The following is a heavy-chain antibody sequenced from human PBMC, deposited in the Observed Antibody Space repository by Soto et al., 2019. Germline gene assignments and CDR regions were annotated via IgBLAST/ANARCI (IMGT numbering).Heavy chain of an antibody. D-gene: IGHD3-10*01. CDR2: VYYNENT. J-gene: IGHJ5*02. CDR3: ARRERYYGSPGWFDP. V-gene: IGHV4-39*01. CDR1: GGSISSFTYY. Sequence: PSETLSLTCSVSGGSISSFTYYWGWIRQPPGKGLEWIGTVYYNENTYYNPSLKSRVTITVDTAKNQFSLNLRSVTAADTAMYFCARRERYYGSPGWFDPWGPGTRVTSPQ.